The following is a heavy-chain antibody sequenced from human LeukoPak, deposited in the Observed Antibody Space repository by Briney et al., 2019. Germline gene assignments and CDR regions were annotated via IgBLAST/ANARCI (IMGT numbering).Heavy chain of an antibody. CDR3: ARARSSSWYTFDY. CDR1: GGSISSSSYY. V-gene: IGHV4-39*01. D-gene: IGHD6-13*01. CDR2: IYYSGST. Sequence: SETLSLTCTVSGGSISSSSYYWGWIRQPPGKGLEWIGSIYYSGSTYYNPSLKSRVTISVDTSKNQFSLKLSSVTAADTAVYYCARARSSSWYTFDYWGQGTLVTVSS. J-gene: IGHJ4*02.